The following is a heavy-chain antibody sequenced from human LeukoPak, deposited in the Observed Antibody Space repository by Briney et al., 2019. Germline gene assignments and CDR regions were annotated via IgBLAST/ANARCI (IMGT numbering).Heavy chain of an antibody. V-gene: IGHV4-39*07. J-gene: IGHJ6*03. CDR2: IYYSGST. CDR1: GGSITSRSYY. D-gene: IGHD4-23*01. Sequence: PSETLSLTCTVSGGSITSRSYYWGWIRQPPGKGLEWIGSIYYSGSTYYNPSLKSRVTISVDTSKNQFSLKLSSVTAADTAVYYCARGLRWSYGRSPYYYYYMDVWGKGTTVTVSS. CDR3: ARGLRWSYGRSPYYYYYMDV.